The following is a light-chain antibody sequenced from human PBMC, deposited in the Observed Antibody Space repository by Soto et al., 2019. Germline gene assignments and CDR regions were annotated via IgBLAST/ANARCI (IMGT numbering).Light chain of an antibody. CDR3: QQYGRSPTT. CDR2: GAS. Sequence: EIVLTQSPDTLSLSPGERATLSYRASQNFGSSYLAWYQQKRGQAPRFLIYGASSRATGTPDRFSGSGSGTDFTLTISRLEPEDFAVYDCQQYGRSPTTFGQGTKVEIK. J-gene: IGKJ1*01. V-gene: IGKV3-20*01. CDR1: QNFGSSY.